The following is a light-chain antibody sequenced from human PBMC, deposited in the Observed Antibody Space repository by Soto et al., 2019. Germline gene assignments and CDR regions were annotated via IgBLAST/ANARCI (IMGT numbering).Light chain of an antibody. CDR1: SSDVAAYNY. CDR3: NSYTTSTPWV. Sequence: QSALTQPASVSGSPGQSIAISCTGTSSDVAAYNYVSWYQQHPGKTPKLLIYNVSNRLSGVSNRFSGSKSGNTASLTISGLQAEDEADYYCNSYTTSTPWVFGGGTKVTVL. CDR2: NVS. V-gene: IGLV2-14*03. J-gene: IGLJ3*02.